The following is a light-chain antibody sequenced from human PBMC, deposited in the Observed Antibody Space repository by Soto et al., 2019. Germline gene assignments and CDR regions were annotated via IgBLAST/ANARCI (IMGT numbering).Light chain of an antibody. Sequence: QSALTQPASVSESLGQSITISCSGTNSDIGGHNFVSWHQQLPGKTPKVLIYGVSNRPSGISNRFSGSKSGNTASLTISGLQAEDEADSYCSSYTFRNSRVFGGGTKLTVL. CDR2: GVS. CDR1: NSDIGGHNF. V-gene: IGLV2-14*01. J-gene: IGLJ3*02. CDR3: SSYTFRNSRV.